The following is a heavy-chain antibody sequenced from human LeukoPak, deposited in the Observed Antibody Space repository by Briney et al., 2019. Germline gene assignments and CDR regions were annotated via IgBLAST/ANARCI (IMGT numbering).Heavy chain of an antibody. CDR1: GFAFSNYG. J-gene: IGHJ4*02. D-gene: IGHD2-2*01. CDR3: AKYPPHCSSTSCYAYFDY. CDR2: ITGSGGTT. Sequence: PGGSLRLSCAASGFAFSNYGMNWVRQAPGKGLEWVSGITGSGGTTYYADSVKGRFTISRDNSKNTLYLQMNSPRAEDTAAYYCAKYPPHCSSTSCYAYFDYWGQGTLVTVSS. V-gene: IGHV3-23*01.